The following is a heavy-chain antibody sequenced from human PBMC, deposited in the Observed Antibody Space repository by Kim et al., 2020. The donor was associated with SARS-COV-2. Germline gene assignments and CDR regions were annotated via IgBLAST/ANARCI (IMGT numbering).Heavy chain of an antibody. Sequence: SETLSLTCSVSSDSISSYYCSWIRQLPGKGLEWLGYIYYSGSTDYNPSLKSRVTISWDTFKNQFSLDLTSVTNADTAVYYCARSEGRGSWHQFDYWGQGILVTVSS. J-gene: IGHJ4*02. V-gene: IGHV4-59*01. CDR1: SDSISSYY. CDR3: ARSEGRGSWHQFDY. D-gene: IGHD6-19*01. CDR2: IYYSGST.